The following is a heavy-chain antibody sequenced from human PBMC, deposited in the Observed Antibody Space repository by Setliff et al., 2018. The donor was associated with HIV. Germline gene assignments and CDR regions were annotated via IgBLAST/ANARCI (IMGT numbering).Heavy chain of an antibody. CDR2: ISANNGNT. D-gene: IGHD5-18*01. V-gene: IGHV1-18*01. CDR1: GFSFITYG. Sequence: GASVKVSCKASGFSFITYGVTWVRLAPGQGLEWMGWISANNGNTNFAQKLQGRLTMTTDISRNTAYMELRSLRSDDTAIYFCASGMRWDTAMGDAFDIWGQGTMVTVSS. CDR3: ASGMRWDTAMGDAFDI. J-gene: IGHJ3*02.